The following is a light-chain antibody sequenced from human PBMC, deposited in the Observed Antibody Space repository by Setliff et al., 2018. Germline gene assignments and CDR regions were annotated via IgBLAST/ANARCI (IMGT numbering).Light chain of an antibody. V-gene: IGKV3-15*01. CDR3: QHYNSWPFT. CDR1: QSVKNN. Sequence: EIVMTQSPATVSVSPGERVTLSCRASQSVKNNLAWYQQKPGQAPSLLIYGASTRATGVPARFSGSGSGTEFTLTISSLQSEDLAVYFCQHYNSWPFTFGPGTKVDIK. J-gene: IGKJ3*01. CDR2: GAS.